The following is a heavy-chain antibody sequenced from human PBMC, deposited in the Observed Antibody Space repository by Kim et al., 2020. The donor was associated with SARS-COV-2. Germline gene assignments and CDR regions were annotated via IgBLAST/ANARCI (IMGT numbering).Heavy chain of an antibody. Sequence: GGSLRLSCAASGFTFSSYSMNWVRQAPGKGLEWVSYISSSSSTIYYADSVKGRFTISRDNAKNSLYLQMNSLRDEDTAVYYCARDRVTAMVTYYFDYWGQGTLVTVSS. CDR3: ARDRVTAMVTYYFDY. D-gene: IGHD5-18*01. CDR2: ISSSSSTI. V-gene: IGHV3-48*02. CDR1: GFTFSSYS. J-gene: IGHJ4*02.